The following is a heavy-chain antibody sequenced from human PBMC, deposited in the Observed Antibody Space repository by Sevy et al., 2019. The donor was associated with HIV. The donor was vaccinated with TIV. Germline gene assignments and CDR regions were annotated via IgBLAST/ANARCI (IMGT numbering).Heavy chain of an antibody. J-gene: IGHJ3*02. CDR3: ARDAMDLAVAGPWAFDI. V-gene: IGHV3-21*01. CDR2: ISSSSSYI. CDR1: GFTFSSYS. D-gene: IGHD6-19*01. Sequence: GGSLRLSCAASGFTFSSYSMNWVRQAPGKGLEGVSSISSSSSYIYYADSVKGRFTISRDNAKNSLYLQMNSLRAEDTAVYYCARDAMDLAVAGPWAFDIWGQGTMVTVSS.